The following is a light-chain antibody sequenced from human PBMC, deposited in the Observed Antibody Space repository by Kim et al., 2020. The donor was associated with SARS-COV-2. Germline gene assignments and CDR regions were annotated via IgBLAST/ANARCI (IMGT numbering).Light chain of an antibody. Sequence: EFVLTQSPGTLSLSPGERATLSCRASQTVASSYLAWYQQNPGQAPRLLIYSTSTRATGIPDRFIGSGSGTDFTLTITSLEPEDFVVYYCQQRSTFGQGTKVEIK. J-gene: IGKJ1*01. V-gene: IGKV3-20*01. CDR3: QQRST. CDR2: STS. CDR1: QTVASSY.